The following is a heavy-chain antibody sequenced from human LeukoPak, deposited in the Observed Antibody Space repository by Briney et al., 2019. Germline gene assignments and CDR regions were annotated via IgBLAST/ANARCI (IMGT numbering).Heavy chain of an antibody. Sequence: SETLSLTCTVSGGSISSYYWSWIRQPPGKGLEWIGYIYYSGSTNYNPSLKSRVTISVDTSKNQFSLKLSSVTAADTAEYYCAREPISSGWYRGIDYWGQGTLVTVSS. V-gene: IGHV4-59*01. CDR1: GGSISSYY. CDR2: IYYSGST. CDR3: AREPISSGWYRGIDY. D-gene: IGHD6-19*01. J-gene: IGHJ4*02.